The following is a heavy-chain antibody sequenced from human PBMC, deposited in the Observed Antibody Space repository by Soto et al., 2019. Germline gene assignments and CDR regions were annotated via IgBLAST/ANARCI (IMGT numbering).Heavy chain of an antibody. J-gene: IGHJ4*02. V-gene: IGHV4-4*02. CDR1: SGSISSSNW. CDR3: ASRLYGDYGGSFDY. CDR2: IYHSGST. D-gene: IGHD4-17*01. Sequence: PSETLSLTCAVSSGSISSSNWWSWVRQTPGKGLEWIGEIYHSGSTNYNPSLKSRVTISVDKSKNQFSLKLSSVTAADTAVYYCASRLYGDYGGSFDYWGQGTLVTVSS.